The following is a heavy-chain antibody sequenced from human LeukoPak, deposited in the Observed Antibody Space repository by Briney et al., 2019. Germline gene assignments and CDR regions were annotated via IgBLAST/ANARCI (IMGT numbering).Heavy chain of an antibody. V-gene: IGHV4-39*01. CDR3: ARHRSGWLQSSFDY. CDR1: GGSISSSSYY. CDR2: IYYSGST. D-gene: IGHD5-24*01. Sequence: SETLSLTCTVSGGSISSSSYYWGWIRQPPGKGLEWIGSIYYSGSTFDNPSLKSRVTISVDTSKNQFSLKLSSVTAADTAVYYCARHRSGWLQSSFDYWGQGTLVTVSS. J-gene: IGHJ4*02.